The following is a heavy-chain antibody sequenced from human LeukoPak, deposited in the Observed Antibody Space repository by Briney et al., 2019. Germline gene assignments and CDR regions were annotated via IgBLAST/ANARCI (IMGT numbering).Heavy chain of an antibody. V-gene: IGHV4-39*02. J-gene: IGHJ4*02. CDR2: IYYSGST. D-gene: IGHD3-16*01. Sequence: SETLSLTCTVSGGSISSSSYYWGWIRQPPGKGLEWIGSIYYSGSTYYNPSLKSRVTISVDTSKNQFSLKLSSVTAADTAVYYCARDSVTYDYVWGNDAWYFDYWGQGTLVTVSS. CDR3: ARDSVTYDYVWGNDAWYFDY. CDR1: GGSISSSSYY.